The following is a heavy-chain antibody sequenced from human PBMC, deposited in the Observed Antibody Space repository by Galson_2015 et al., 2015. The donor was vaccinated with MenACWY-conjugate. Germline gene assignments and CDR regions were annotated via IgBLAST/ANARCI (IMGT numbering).Heavy chain of an antibody. J-gene: IGHJ4*02. CDR1: GFTFSSYW. Sequence: SLRLSCAASGFTFSSYWMHWVRQAPGKGLVWVSRINGDGSSTTYADSVKGRFTISRDNAKNTLYVQMNSLRAEDTAVYYCARSIRVVTADYWGQGTLSPSPQ. CDR2: INGDGSST. CDR3: ARSIRVVTADY. D-gene: IGHD2-21*02. V-gene: IGHV3-74*01.